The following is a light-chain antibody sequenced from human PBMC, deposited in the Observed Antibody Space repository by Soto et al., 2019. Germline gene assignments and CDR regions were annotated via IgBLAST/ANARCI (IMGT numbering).Light chain of an antibody. CDR2: EVS. CDR1: SCDVGGYNY. Sequence: QSALTQPPSASGSPGQSVTISCTGTSCDVGGYNYVSWYQQHPGKAPKLMIYEVSKRPSGVPYRFSGSKSATTASLTVSGLQAEDEADYYCSAHAGSKRVFGTGTKLTVL. J-gene: IGLJ1*01. V-gene: IGLV2-8*01. CDR3: SAHAGSKRV.